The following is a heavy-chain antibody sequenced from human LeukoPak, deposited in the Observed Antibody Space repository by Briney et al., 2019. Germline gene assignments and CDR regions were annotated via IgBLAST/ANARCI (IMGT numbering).Heavy chain of an antibody. J-gene: IGHJ4*02. CDR1: GYTFTGYY. D-gene: IGHD2-15*01. V-gene: IGHV1-2*02. CDR3: ARVTRRGCSGGSRYRYYFDY. Sequence: GASVKVSCKASGYTFTGYYMHWVRQAPGQGLEWMGWINPNSGGTNYAQKFQGRVTMTRDTSISTAYMELSRLRSDDTAVYYCARVTRRGCSGGSRYRYYFDYWGQGTLVTVSS. CDR2: INPNSGGT.